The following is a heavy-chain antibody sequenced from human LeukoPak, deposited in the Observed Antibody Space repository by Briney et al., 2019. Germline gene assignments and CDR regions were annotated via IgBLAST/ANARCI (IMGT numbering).Heavy chain of an antibody. J-gene: IGHJ4*02. CDR3: ARGRGNDGSGYYYGPRYYFDY. V-gene: IGHV4-34*01. D-gene: IGHD3-22*01. Sequence: SETLSLTCAVYGGSFSGYYWSWIRQPPGKGLEWIGEINHSGSTNYNPSLKSRVTISVDTSKNQFSLKLSSVTAADTAVYYCARGRGNDGSGYYYGPRYYFDYWGQGTLVTVSS. CDR2: INHSGST. CDR1: GGSFSGYY.